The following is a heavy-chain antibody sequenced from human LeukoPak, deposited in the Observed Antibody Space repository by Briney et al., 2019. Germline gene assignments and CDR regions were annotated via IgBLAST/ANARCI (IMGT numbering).Heavy chain of an antibody. V-gene: IGHV1-18*01. Sequence: ASVKVSCKASGYTFTSYGISWVRQAPGQGLEWMVWISAYNGNTNYAQKLQGRVTMTTDTSTSTAYMELRSLRSDDTAVYYCARLDYYDSSGYPLPFDYWGQGTLVTVSS. CDR3: ARLDYYDSSGYPLPFDY. D-gene: IGHD3-22*01. J-gene: IGHJ4*02. CDR2: ISAYNGNT. CDR1: GYTFTSYG.